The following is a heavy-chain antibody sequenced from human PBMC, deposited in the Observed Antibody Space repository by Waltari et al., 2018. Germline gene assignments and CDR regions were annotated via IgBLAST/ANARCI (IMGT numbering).Heavy chain of an antibody. CDR1: GFRVSYNY. CDR2: SHAGRNT. V-gene: IGHV3-53*01. CDR3: ARAGLGSPSQWLQLFDS. J-gene: IGHJ4*02. D-gene: IGHD5-12*01. Sequence: EVQLVESGGGLIQPGGSLRPSCEASGFRVSYNYMSWVRQAPGRGLRWVSVSHAGRNTYYDDYVKGRFTNARDISKNTVYLQMNSLTVEGSAMYYCARAGLGSPSQWLQLFDSWGQGTLVTVSS.